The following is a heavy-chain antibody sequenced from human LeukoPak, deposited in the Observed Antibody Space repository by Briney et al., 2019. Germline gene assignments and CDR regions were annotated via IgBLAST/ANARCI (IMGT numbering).Heavy chain of an antibody. CDR1: GYSINSGYY. J-gene: IGHJ4*02. D-gene: IGHD2-2*01. V-gene: IGHV4-38-2*02. Sequence: PETLSLTCAVSGYSINSGYYWGWIRRPPGKGLEWVGSIYHSGSTYYNPSLKRRVTISVDTAKNKFSLKLSSVTAADTAVYYCAREFRVVVPAAIDYFDYWGQGTLVTVSS. CDR2: IYHSGST. CDR3: AREFRVVVPAAIDYFDY.